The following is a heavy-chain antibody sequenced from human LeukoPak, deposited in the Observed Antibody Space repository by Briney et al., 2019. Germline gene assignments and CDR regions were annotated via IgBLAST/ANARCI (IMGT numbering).Heavy chain of an antibody. CDR2: ISSSGSTI. V-gene: IGHV3-11*01. J-gene: IGHJ4*02. Sequence: GGSLRLPCAASGFTFSDYYMSWIRQAPGKGLEGVSHISSSGSTIYYADSMKGRFTISRDNAKNSLYLQRNTLRAEDTAVYYLARALLLGDGFFDYWGQGTLVTVSS. CDR3: ARALLLGDGFFDY. D-gene: IGHD3-10*01. CDR1: GFTFSDYY.